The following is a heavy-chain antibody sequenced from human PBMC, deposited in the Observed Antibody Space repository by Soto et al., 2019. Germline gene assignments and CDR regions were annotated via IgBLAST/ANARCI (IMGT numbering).Heavy chain of an antibody. CDR1: GGSISSYY. Sequence: SETLSLTCTVSGGSISSYYWSWIRQPPGKGLEWIGYIYYSGSTNYNPSLKSRVTISVDTSKNQFSLKLSSVTAADTAVYYCARAPKYSGYDYLFDYWGQGTLVTVSS. J-gene: IGHJ4*02. D-gene: IGHD5-12*01. CDR3: ARAPKYSGYDYLFDY. CDR2: IYYSGST. V-gene: IGHV4-59*01.